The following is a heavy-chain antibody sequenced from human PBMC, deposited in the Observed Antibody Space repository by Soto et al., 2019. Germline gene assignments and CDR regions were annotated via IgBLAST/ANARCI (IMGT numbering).Heavy chain of an antibody. V-gene: IGHV3-15*01. J-gene: IGHJ5*02. CDR2: IKSKTDGETT. CDR1: GCTFSDAG. Sequence: VGSLRLSWAASGCTFSDAGGSWVRKAPGKGLEWVGRIKSKTDGETTDYAAPVKGRFTISRDDSKNTLYLQMNSLKTEDTALYYCTTAHRGFDPWGQGTLVTVSS. CDR3: TTAHRGFDP.